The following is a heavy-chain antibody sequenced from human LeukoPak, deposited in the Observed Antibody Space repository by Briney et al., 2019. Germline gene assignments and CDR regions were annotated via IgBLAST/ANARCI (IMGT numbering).Heavy chain of an antibody. CDR2: ISYDGSNK. CDR1: GFTFSSYG. J-gene: IGHJ4*02. V-gene: IGHV3-30*18. D-gene: IGHD3-22*01. CDR3: AKDGIVVSYFDY. Sequence: PGGSLRLSCAASGFTFSSYGIHWVRQAPGKGLEWVAIISYDGSNKYYADSEKGRFTISRDNSKNTLYLQMNSLRAEDTAMYYCAKDGIVVSYFDYWGQGTLVTVSS.